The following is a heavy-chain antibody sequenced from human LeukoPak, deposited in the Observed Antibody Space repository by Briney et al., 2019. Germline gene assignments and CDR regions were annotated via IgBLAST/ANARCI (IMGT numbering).Heavy chain of an antibody. Sequence: SETLSLTCTVSGYSISSGYYWGWIRQPPGKGLEWIGSIYHSGSTYYNPSLKSRVTISVDTSKNQFSLKLSSVTAADTAVYYCARALTGSDAFDIWGQGTMVTVSS. CDR3: ARALTGSDAFDI. D-gene: IGHD1-26*01. J-gene: IGHJ3*02. CDR1: GYSISSGYY. V-gene: IGHV4-38-2*02. CDR2: IYHSGST.